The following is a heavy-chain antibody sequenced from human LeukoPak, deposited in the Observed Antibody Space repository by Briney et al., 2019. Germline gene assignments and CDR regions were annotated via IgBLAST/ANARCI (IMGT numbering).Heavy chain of an antibody. Sequence: ASVKVSCKASGYTFTGYYMHWLRQAPGQGLEWMGWINPNSGGTNYAQKFQGRVTMTRDTSISTAYMELSRLRSDDTAVYYCARFGVTINWFDPWGQGTLVTVSS. D-gene: IGHD2-21*02. CDR2: INPNSGGT. CDR3: ARFGVTINWFDP. J-gene: IGHJ5*02. V-gene: IGHV1-2*02. CDR1: GYTFTGYY.